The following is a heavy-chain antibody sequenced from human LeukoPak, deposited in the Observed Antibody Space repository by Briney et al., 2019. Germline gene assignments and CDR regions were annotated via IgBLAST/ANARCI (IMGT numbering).Heavy chain of an antibody. J-gene: IGHJ4*02. V-gene: IGHV4-59*08. CDR1: GASIRSYY. CDR2: VHYSAIT. D-gene: IGHD1-1*01. CDR3: ARRGNSWNDFDS. Sequence: SETLSLTCTVSGASIRSYYWSWIRQPPGKGLEWIAYVHYSAITNYNPSLKSRVSISVDTSKSQFSLSLSSVTAADTAVYYCARRGNSWNDFDSWGQGTPVTVSS.